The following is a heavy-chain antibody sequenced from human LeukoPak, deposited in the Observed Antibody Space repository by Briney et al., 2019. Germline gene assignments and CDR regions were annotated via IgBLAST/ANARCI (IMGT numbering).Heavy chain of an antibody. J-gene: IGHJ5*02. CDR1: GFTFSSYG. CDR3: AKDSGDILTDNDWFDP. CDR2: ISYDGSNK. V-gene: IGHV3-30*18. D-gene: IGHD3-9*01. Sequence: GGSLRLSCAASGFTFSSYGMHWVRQAPGEGLEWVAVISYDGSNKYYADSVKGRFTISRDNSKNTLYLQMNSLRAEDTAVYYCAKDSGDILTDNDWFDPWGQGTLVTVSS.